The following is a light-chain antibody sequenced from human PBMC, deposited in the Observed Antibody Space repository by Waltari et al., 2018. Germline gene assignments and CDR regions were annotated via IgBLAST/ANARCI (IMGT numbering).Light chain of an antibody. Sequence: VLTQSPDTLSLSPGERATLSCRASENLNSSFVAWYHQKPGQAPRLLISGTSRRPTGIPDRFSGSGSGTDFTLTISRLEPEDFAVYYCHHYGSSPQTFGHGTKVEI. CDR1: ENLNSSF. J-gene: IGKJ1*01. CDR2: GTS. V-gene: IGKV3-20*01. CDR3: HHYGSSPQT.